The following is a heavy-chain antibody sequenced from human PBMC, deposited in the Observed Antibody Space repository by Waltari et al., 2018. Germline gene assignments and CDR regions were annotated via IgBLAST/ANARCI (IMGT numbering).Heavy chain of an antibody. CDR1: GGSISSHY. V-gene: IGHV4-59*11. CDR3: ARLYYDFWSGYYYYYYYMDV. Sequence: QVQLQESGPGLVKPSETLSLTCTVSGGSISSHYWSWIRQPPGKGLGWIGYIYYSGSTNYHPSLKSRVTISVDTAKNQFSLKLSSVTAADTAVYYCARLYYDFWSGYYYYYYYMDVWGKGTTVTVSS. J-gene: IGHJ6*03. D-gene: IGHD3-3*01. CDR2: IYYSGST.